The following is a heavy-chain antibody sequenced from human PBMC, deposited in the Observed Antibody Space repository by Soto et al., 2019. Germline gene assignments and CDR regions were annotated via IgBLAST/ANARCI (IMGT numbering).Heavy chain of an antibody. CDR2: IWYDGSNK. V-gene: IGHV3-33*01. CDR1: GFTFSSYG. J-gene: IGHJ6*02. Sequence: PGGSLRLSCAASGFTFSSYGMHWVRQAPGNGLEWVAVIWYDGSNKYYADSVKGRFTISRDNSKNTLYLQMNSLRAEDTAVYYCARATKGYFTALTYGMDVWGQGTTVTVSS. D-gene: IGHD3-9*01. CDR3: ARATKGYFTALTYGMDV.